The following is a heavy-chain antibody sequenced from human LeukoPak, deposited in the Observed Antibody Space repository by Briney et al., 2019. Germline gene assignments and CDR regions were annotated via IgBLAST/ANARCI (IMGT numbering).Heavy chain of an antibody. CDR1: GFTFSSYA. D-gene: IGHD5-18*01. CDR3: ARGDIQLWSPLDI. V-gene: IGHV3-30-3*01. J-gene: IGHJ3*02. CDR2: ISYDGSNK. Sequence: GGSLRLSCAASGFTFSSYAMHWVRQAPGKGLEWVAVISYDGSNKYYADSVKGRFTISRDNSENTLYLQMNSLRAEDTAVYYCARGDIQLWSPLDIWGQGTMVTVPS.